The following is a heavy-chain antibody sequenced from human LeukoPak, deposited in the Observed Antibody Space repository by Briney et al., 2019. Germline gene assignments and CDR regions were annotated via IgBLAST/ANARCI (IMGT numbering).Heavy chain of an antibody. Sequence: EASVKVSCKASGYTFTGYYMHWVRQAPGQGLEWMGWINTDSGGTNYAQKFQARVSMTKDASISTAYMQLSRLRSADTAVYYCARSPHILTGENFDYWGQGTLLTVSS. J-gene: IGHJ4*02. CDR2: INTDSGGT. D-gene: IGHD3-9*01. CDR1: GYTFTGYY. CDR3: ARSPHILTGENFDY. V-gene: IGHV1-2*02.